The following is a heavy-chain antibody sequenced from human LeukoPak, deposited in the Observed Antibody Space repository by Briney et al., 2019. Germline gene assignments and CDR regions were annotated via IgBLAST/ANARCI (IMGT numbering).Heavy chain of an antibody. CDR2: IFYTGAT. D-gene: IGHD3-3*01. Sequence: SETLSLTCSSSGGSISNYYGSWIRQSPGKGLEWIGYIFYTGATDHNPSLRGRVTMSVDTSKNQFSLKLTSVTAADTAVHYCARSGHDFWSGLKWFDSWGQGTLVTVS. CDR1: GGSISNYY. J-gene: IGHJ5*01. CDR3: ARSGHDFWSGLKWFDS. V-gene: IGHV4-59*01.